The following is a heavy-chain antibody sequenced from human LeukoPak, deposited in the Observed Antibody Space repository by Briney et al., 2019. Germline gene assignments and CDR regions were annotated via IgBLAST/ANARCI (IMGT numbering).Heavy chain of an antibody. Sequence: PSQTLSLTCTVSGGSVTSGGYYWSWIRQHPEKGLEWIGYVYYTGSTYYNPSLKSRVTISSDTSKNQFSLKVSSVTAADTAVYYCARISAGRYGKDVWGQGTTVTVSS. CDR2: VYYTGST. V-gene: IGHV4-31*03. J-gene: IGHJ6*02. D-gene: IGHD6-6*01. CDR3: ARISAGRYGKDV. CDR1: GGSVTSGGYY.